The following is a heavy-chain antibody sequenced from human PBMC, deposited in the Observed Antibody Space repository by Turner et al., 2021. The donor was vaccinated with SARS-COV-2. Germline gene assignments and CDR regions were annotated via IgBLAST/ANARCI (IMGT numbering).Heavy chain of an antibody. V-gene: IGHV3-33*01. CDR2: LWYDGSNK. CDR1: GFTFSSYG. J-gene: IGHJ4*02. CDR3: ARDSDSSGLLPHFDY. D-gene: IGHD3-22*01. Sequence: QVQLVESGGGVVQPGRSLRLSCAASGFTFSSYGMHWVRQAPGKGLEWVAVLWYDGSNKYYADAVKGRLTISRDNSKNTLYLQMNSLRAEDTAVYYCARDSDSSGLLPHFDYWGQGTLVTVSS.